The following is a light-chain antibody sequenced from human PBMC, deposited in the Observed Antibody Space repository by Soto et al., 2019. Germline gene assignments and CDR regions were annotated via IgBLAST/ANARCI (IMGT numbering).Light chain of an antibody. V-gene: IGKV1-9*01. CDR1: QGITSH. CDR2: TAS. Sequence: DIQLTQSPSFLSASVGDRVTITCRASQGITSHLAWYQQKPGKAPNLLIHTASTLQTGVPSRFSGSGSGTEFTLTISSLQPEDFATYYCQQLYTYPITFGQGTRLEIK. CDR3: QQLYTYPIT. J-gene: IGKJ5*01.